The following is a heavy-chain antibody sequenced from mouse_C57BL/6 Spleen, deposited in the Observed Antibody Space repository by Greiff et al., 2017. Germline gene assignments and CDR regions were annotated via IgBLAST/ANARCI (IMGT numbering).Heavy chain of an antibody. CDR2: IDPETGGT. D-gene: IGHD2-2*01. V-gene: IGHV1-15*01. J-gene: IGHJ4*01. CDR3: TRATMVTKDYAMDY. CDR1: GYTFTDYE. Sequence: QVQLQQSGAELVRPGASVTLSCKASGYTFTDYEMHWVKQTPVHGLEWIGAIDPETGGTAYNQKFKGKAILTADKSSSTAYMELRSLTSEDSAVYYCTRATMVTKDYAMDYWGQGTSVTVSS.